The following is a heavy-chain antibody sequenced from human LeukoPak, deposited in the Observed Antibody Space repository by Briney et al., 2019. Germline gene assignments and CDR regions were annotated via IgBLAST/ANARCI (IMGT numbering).Heavy chain of an antibody. D-gene: IGHD2-2*01. V-gene: IGHV3-11*04. J-gene: IGHJ3*02. CDR3: ARDRVAMPHAFDI. CDR2: ISSSGSTI. CDR1: GFTFSDYY. Sequence: GGSLRLSCAASGFTFSDYYMSWIRQAPGKGLEWVSYISSSGSTIYYADSVKGRFTISRDNAKNSLYLQMNSLRAEDTAVYYCARDRVAMPHAFDIWGQGTMVTVSS.